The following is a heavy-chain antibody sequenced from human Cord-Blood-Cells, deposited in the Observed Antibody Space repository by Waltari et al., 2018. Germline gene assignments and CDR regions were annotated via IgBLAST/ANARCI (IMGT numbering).Heavy chain of an antibody. Sequence: EVQLVESGGGLVQPGGSLRLSCAASGFTFSSYWMGWVRQAPGKGLDGVANIKQDGSEKYYVDSVKGRFTISRDNAKNSLYLQMNSLRAEDTAVYYCARDSSGWYYFDYWGQGTLVTVSS. D-gene: IGHD6-19*01. CDR1: GFTFSSYW. CDR3: ARDSSGWYYFDY. J-gene: IGHJ4*02. V-gene: IGHV3-7*01. CDR2: IKQDGSEK.